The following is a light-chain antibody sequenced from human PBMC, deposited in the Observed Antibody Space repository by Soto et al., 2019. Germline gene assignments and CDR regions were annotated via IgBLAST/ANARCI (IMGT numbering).Light chain of an antibody. CDR1: RSLLHSNGYNF. V-gene: IGKV2-28*01. J-gene: IGKJ1*01. CDR3: MQALQAPWT. CDR2: WAS. Sequence: DIVMTQSPLSLPVTPGEPASISCRSSRSLLHSNGYNFLDWYLQRPGQSPQILIYWASNRASGVPDRFSGSGSGTDFTLKINRVEAEDVGVYYCMQALQAPWTFGQGTKVDIK.